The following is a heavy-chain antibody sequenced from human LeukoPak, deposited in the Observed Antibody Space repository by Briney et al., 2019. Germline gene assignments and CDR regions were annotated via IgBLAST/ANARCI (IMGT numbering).Heavy chain of an antibody. D-gene: IGHD1-26*01. CDR3: ARSGGGSPQDY. V-gene: IGHV5-51*01. Sequence: GEALQISCTCSGYHLTSYWIGWVRPMPRKGVEGMGIIYPGDSDTRYSPSLQGQVTISADKSISTGYLQWSSLKASDTAMYYCARSGGGSPQDYWGRGTLVTVSS. CDR2: IYPGDSDT. J-gene: IGHJ4*02. CDR1: GYHLTSYW.